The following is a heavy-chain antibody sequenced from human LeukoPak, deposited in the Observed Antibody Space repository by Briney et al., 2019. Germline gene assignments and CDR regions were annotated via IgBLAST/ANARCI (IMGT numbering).Heavy chain of an antibody. CDR3: ASVRRYYYDSSGYYEIFDY. V-gene: IGHV3-23*01. CDR2: ISGSGGST. J-gene: IGHJ4*02. D-gene: IGHD3-22*01. Sequence: PGGSLRLSCAASGFTFSSYAMSWVRQAPGKGLEWVSAISGSGGSTYYADSVKGRFTISRDNAKNSLYLQMNSLRAEDTAVYYCASVRRYYYDSSGYYEIFDYWGQGTLVTVSS. CDR1: GFTFSSYA.